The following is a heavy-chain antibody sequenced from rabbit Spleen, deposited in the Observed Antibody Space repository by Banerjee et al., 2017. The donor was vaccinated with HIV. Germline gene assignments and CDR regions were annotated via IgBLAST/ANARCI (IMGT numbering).Heavy chain of an antibody. J-gene: IGHJ6*01. D-gene: IGHD1-1*01. CDR1: GFSFSSSDY. CDR3: ARDTSSSFSSYGMDL. V-gene: IGHV1S40*01. Sequence: QSLEESGGGLVQPEGSLALTCKASGFSFSSSDYICWVRQAPGKGLEWVACAVAGSSDNTYSATWAKGRFTISKTSSTTVTLQMTSLTAADTATYFCARDTSSSFSSYGMDLWGPGTLVTVS. CDR2: AVAGSSDNT.